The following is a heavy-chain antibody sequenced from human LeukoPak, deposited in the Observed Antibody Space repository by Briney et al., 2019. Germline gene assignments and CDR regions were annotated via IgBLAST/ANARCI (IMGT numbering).Heavy chain of an antibody. CDR2: IYYTGNT. CDR3: ARASETAMITL. J-gene: IGHJ4*02. V-gene: IGHV4-59*08. Sequence: SETLSLTCTVSGGSISNYYWNWIRQPPGKGLEWIGYIYYTGNTNYNPSLKSRVTMLLDTSKNHISLKLTSVTAADTAIYFCARASETAMITLWGQGTLVTVSS. CDR1: GGSISNYY. D-gene: IGHD5-18*01.